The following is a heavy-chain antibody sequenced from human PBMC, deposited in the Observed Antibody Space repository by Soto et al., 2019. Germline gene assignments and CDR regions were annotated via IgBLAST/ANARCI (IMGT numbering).Heavy chain of an antibody. CDR2: INPKSGGT. CDR3: ARGDSTDCSNGVCSFFYNHDMDV. Sequence: ASVKVSCKASGYSFTDYHIHWVRQAPGQGLEWLGRINPKSGGTSTAQKFQGWVTMTTDTSISTAYMELTRLTSDDTAIYYCARGDSTDCSNGVCSFFYNHDMDVWGQGTTVTVSS. CDR1: GYSFTDYH. D-gene: IGHD2-8*01. V-gene: IGHV1-2*04. J-gene: IGHJ6*02.